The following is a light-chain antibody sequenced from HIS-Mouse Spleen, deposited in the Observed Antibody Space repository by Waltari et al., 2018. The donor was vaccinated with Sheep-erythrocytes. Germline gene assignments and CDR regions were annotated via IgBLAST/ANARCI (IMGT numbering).Light chain of an antibody. CDR2: QDS. CDR1: KLGDKY. Sequence: SYELTQPPSVSVSPGQTASITCPGDKLGDKYACWYQQKPGQSPVLVIYQDSKRPSGIPERFSGSHTGNTAALTISGTQAMEEADYYCQAWDSSTVVFCGGTKLTVL. CDR3: QAWDSSTVV. J-gene: IGLJ2*01. V-gene: IGLV3-1*01.